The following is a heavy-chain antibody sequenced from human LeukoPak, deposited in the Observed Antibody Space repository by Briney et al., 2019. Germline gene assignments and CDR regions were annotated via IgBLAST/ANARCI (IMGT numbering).Heavy chain of an antibody. V-gene: IGHV4-59*12. J-gene: IGHJ4*02. Sequence: PSETLSLTCTVSGGSISSYYWSWIRQPPGKGLEWIGYIYHSGSTYYNPSLKSRVTISVDRSKNQFSLKLSSVTAADTAVYYCARGLRYGSGSYPNYFDYWGQGTLVTVSS. D-gene: IGHD3-10*01. CDR2: IYHSGST. CDR1: GGSISSYY. CDR3: ARGLRYGSGSYPNYFDY.